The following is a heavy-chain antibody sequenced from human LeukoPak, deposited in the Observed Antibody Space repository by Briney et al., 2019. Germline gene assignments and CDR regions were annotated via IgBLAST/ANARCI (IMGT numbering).Heavy chain of an antibody. D-gene: IGHD2-15*01. J-gene: IGHJ4*02. CDR1: GGSISSYY. CDR2: IYFSGST. Sequence: SETLSLTCTVSGGSISSYYWSWIRQPPGKGLEWIGFIYFSGSTNYNPSLKSRVTVSVDTSKNQFSLKLSSVTAADTAVYYCARVPYSRYFDYWGQGTLVTVSS. V-gene: IGHV4-59*01. CDR3: ARVPYSRYFDY.